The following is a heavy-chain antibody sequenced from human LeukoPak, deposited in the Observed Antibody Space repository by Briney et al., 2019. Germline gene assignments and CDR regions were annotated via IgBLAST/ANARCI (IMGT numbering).Heavy chain of an antibody. J-gene: IGHJ4*02. D-gene: IGHD6-13*01. CDR1: GYTFSSNY. CDR2: INPSGGST. CDR3: ARASSADSSSWYFDY. Sequence: ASVKVSCQASGYTFSSNYIHWVRQAPGQGLEWMGIINPSGGSTNYAQKFQGRVTMTRVMSTSTVYMDLSSLRSDDTAVYYCARASSADSSSWYFDYWGQGALVTVSS. V-gene: IGHV1-46*01.